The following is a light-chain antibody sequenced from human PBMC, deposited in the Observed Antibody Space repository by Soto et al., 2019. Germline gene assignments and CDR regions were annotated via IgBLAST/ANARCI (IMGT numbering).Light chain of an antibody. CDR1: QGVTTN. Sequence: EIAMTQSQTTLSVSPGERATLSCRAGQGVTTNFAWYQQKSGQSPRLLIYDVSIRATGVPARFSGTGSETDFTLTISGLQSEDSAVYFCQQYNNWPFSFGQGTRLEI. CDR2: DVS. CDR3: QQYNNWPFS. J-gene: IGKJ5*01. V-gene: IGKV3-15*01.